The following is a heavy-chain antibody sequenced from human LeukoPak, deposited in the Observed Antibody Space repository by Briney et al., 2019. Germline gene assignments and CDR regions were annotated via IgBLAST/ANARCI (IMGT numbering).Heavy chain of an antibody. Sequence: GGSLRLSCAASGFIFSSYSMNWVRQAPGKGLEWVSYISSSSSYIYYADSVKGRFTISRDNAKNSLYLQMNSLRAEDTAVYYCARDLRDGYNPRGYWGQGTLVTVSS. J-gene: IGHJ4*02. CDR3: ARDLRDGYNPRGY. CDR1: GFIFSSYS. V-gene: IGHV3-21*01. D-gene: IGHD5-24*01. CDR2: ISSSSSYI.